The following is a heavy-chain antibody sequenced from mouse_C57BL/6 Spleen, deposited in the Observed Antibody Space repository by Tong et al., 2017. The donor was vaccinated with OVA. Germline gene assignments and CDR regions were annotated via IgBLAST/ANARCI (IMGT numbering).Heavy chain of an antibody. D-gene: IGHD2-1*01. CDR2: ISSGGST. CDR3: ARPGNYWYFDV. Sequence: EVQLQESGGGLVQPGGSRKLSCAASGFTFSSYAMSWVRQTPEKRLEWVASISSGGSTYYPDSVKGRFTISRDNAKNTLYLQMSSLKSEDTAMYYCARPGNYWYFDVWGAGTTVTVSS. V-gene: IGHV5-6-5*01. J-gene: IGHJ1*01. CDR1: GFTFSSYA.